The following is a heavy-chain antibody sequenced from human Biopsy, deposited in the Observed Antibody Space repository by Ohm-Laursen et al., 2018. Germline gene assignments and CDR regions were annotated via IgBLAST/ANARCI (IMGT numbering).Heavy chain of an antibody. J-gene: IGHJ6*02. CDR3: ARGFGDHLSATDYGMDV. V-gene: IGHV3-74*01. CDR2: INIDGSGT. D-gene: IGHD4-17*01. CDR1: GFTFNSYW. Sequence: SLRLSCTASGFTFNSYWMHWVRQAPGKGLVWVSRINIDGSGTNYADSVRGRFTISRDNAKNTLFLQMNSLRVEDTAVYFCARGFGDHLSATDYGMDVWGQGTTVTVSS.